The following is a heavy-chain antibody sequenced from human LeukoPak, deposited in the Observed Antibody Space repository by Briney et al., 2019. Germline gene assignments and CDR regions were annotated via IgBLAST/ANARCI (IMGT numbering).Heavy chain of an antibody. J-gene: IGHJ5*02. CDR2: INPSGGNT. V-gene: IGHV1-46*01. CDR1: GYTFTSYY. Sequence: ASVKVSCKASGYTFTSYYMHWVRQAPGQGLEWMGIINPSGGNTNYAQKLQGRVTMTTDTSTSTAYMELRNLRSDDTAVYYCARDSSSSGGWFDPWGQGTLVTVSS. CDR3: ARDSSSSGGWFDP. D-gene: IGHD6-6*01.